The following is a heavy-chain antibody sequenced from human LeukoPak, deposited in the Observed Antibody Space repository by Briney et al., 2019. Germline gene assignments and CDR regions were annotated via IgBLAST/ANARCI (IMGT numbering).Heavy chain of an antibody. V-gene: IGHV2-70*04. CDR2: IDWDDDK. J-gene: IGHJ4*02. CDR1: GFSLSTSGMR. Sequence: SGPTLVNPTQTLTLTCTFSGFSLSTSGMRVSWIRQPPGKAVEWLARIDWDDDKFYSTSLKTRLTISKDTSKNQVVLTMTNMDPVDTATYYCARTPYCGGDCYVDYWGQGTLVTVSS. D-gene: IGHD2-21*02. CDR3: ARTPYCGGDCYVDY.